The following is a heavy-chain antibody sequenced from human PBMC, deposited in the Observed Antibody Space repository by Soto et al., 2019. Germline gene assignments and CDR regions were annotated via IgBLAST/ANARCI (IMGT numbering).Heavy chain of an antibody. D-gene: IGHD3-16*02. CDR1: GGSFSGYY. V-gene: IGHV4-34*01. CDR2: INHSGST. CDR3: ARGRAWGSYRGQFDS. J-gene: IGHJ4*02. Sequence: QVQLQQWGAGLLKPSETLSLTCAVYGGSFSGYYWSWIRQPPGKGLEWIGEINHSGSTNYNPSLKSRLTISVDTSKNQFYLELSSVTAADTAVYYCARGRAWGSYRGQFDSGGQGTLVTVSS.